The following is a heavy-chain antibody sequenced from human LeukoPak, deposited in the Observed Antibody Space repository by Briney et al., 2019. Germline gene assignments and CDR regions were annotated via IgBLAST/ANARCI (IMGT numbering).Heavy chain of an antibody. CDR3: ARVYSYYYYMDV. Sequence: SETLSLTCAVSGGSISSGGYYWSWIRQPPGKGLEWIGYIYHSGSTYYNPSLKSRVTISVDTSKNQFSLKLSSVTAADTAVYYCARVYSYYYYMDVWGKGTTVTVSS. D-gene: IGHD1-1*01. J-gene: IGHJ6*03. CDR2: IYHSGST. CDR1: GGSISSGGYY. V-gene: IGHV4-30-2*01.